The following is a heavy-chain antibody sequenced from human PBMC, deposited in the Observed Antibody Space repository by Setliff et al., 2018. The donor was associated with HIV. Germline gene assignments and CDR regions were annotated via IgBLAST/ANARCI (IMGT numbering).Heavy chain of an antibody. CDR2: INPSGGST. J-gene: IGHJ4*02. CDR1: GYTFTSYY. V-gene: IGHV1-46*01. D-gene: IGHD2-21*02. CDR3: ARANCGGDFISPCGIDY. Sequence: GASVKVSCKASGYTFTSYYIHWVRQAPGQGLEWMGRINPSGGSTSYAQKFQGRVTMTRDTSTSTFYMELSSLRSEDTAVYYCARANCGGDFISPCGIDYWGQGTLVTVSS.